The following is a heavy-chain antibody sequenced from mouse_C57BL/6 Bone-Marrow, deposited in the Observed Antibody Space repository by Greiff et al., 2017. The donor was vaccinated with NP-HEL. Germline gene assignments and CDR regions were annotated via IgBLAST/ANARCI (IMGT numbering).Heavy chain of an antibody. J-gene: IGHJ1*03. CDR1: GYTFTDYY. CDR3: ARSGTYDYDSFDV. CDR2: IYPGSGNT. D-gene: IGHD2-4*01. Sequence: QVHVKQSGAELVRPGASVKLSCKASGYTFTDYYINWVKQRPGQGLEWIARIYPGSGNTYYNEKFKGKATLTAEKSSSTAYMQLSSLTSEDSAVYFCARSGTYDYDSFDVWGTGTTVTVSS. V-gene: IGHV1-76*01.